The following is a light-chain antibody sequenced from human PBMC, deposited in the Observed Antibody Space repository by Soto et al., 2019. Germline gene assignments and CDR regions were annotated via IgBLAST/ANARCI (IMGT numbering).Light chain of an antibody. CDR3: QQYGTT. V-gene: IGKV1-39*01. CDR2: AAS. Sequence: DIQMTHSPSSLSASVGDRVTITCRASQSISSYLNWYQQKPGKAPKLLIYAASSLQSGVPSRFSGSGSGTDFTLTISTLQSEDFAVYYCQQYGTTFGQGTKVDIK. CDR1: QSISSY. J-gene: IGKJ1*01.